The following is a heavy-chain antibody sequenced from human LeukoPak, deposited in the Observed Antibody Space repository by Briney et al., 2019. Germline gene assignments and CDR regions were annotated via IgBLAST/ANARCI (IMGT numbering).Heavy chain of an antibody. D-gene: IGHD3-16*02. CDR1: GYTFTSYG. Sequence: ASVKVSCKASGYTFTSYGISWVRQAPGQGLEWMGWISAYNGNTNYAQKLQGRVTTTTDTSTSTAYMELRSLRSDDTAVYYCARAITFGGVIDHFDYWGQGTLVTVSS. V-gene: IGHV1-18*01. CDR3: ARAITFGGVIDHFDY. J-gene: IGHJ4*02. CDR2: ISAYNGNT.